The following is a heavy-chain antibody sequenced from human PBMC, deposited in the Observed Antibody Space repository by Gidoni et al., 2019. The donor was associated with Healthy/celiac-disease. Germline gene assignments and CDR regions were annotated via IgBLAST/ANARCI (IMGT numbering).Heavy chain of an antibody. CDR1: GFTFRDYY. J-gene: IGHJ3*02. Sequence: QVQLVESGGGLVKPGGSLRLSCAASGFTFRDYYRSWIRQAPGKGLEWVSYISSSSSYTNYADSVKGRFTISRDNAKNSLYLQMNSLRAEDTAVYYCARVLRPSGYDSSRDAFDIWGQGTMVTVSS. CDR2: ISSSSSYT. CDR3: ARVLRPSGYDSSRDAFDI. D-gene: IGHD5-12*01. V-gene: IGHV3-11*06.